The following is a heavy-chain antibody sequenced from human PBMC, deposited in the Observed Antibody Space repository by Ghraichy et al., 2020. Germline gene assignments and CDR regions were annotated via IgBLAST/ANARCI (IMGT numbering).Heavy chain of an antibody. V-gene: IGHV3-21*01. CDR1: GFTFSAYS. CDR3: ARKVIFKGSAFDI. J-gene: IGHJ3*02. Sequence: GESLRLSCAASGFTFSAYSMNWVRQAPGKGLEWISSMSSSYTNYKSYADSVKGRFTVSRDNAKSSLFLQIDSLRAEETDVYYCARKVIFKGSAFDIWGQGTMVTVSS. D-gene: IGHD3-10*01. CDR2: MSSSYTNYK.